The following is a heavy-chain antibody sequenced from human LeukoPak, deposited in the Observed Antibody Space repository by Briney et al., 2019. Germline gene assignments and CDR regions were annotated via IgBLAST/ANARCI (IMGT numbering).Heavy chain of an antibody. J-gene: IGHJ5*02. CDR1: GGSFSGYY. CDR3: ARGNYDYVWGSYRRANVYNWFDP. D-gene: IGHD3-16*02. Sequence: SETLSLTCAVYGGSFSGYYWSWIRQPPGKGLEWIGEINHSGSNNYNPSLKSRVTISVDTSKNQFSLKLSSVTAADTAVYYCARGNYDYVWGSYRRANVYNWFDPWGQGTLVTVS. CDR2: INHSGSN. V-gene: IGHV4-34*01.